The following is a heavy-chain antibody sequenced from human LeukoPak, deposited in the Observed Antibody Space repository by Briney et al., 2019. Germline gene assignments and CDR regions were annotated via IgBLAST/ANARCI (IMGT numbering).Heavy chain of an antibody. J-gene: IGHJ5*02. V-gene: IGHV5-51*01. CDR3: ARAPSSSWYGGRWFDP. Sequence: GESLKISCKGSGYSFTSYWIGWVRQMPGKGLEWMGIIHPGDSDTRYSPSFQGQVTISADKSISTAYLQWSSLKASDTAMYYCARAPSSSWYGGRWFDPWGQGTLVTVSS. CDR2: IHPGDSDT. CDR1: GYSFTSYW. D-gene: IGHD6-13*01.